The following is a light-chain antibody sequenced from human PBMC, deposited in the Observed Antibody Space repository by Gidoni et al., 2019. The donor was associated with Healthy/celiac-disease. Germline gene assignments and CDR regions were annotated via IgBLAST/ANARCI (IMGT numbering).Light chain of an antibody. CDR1: QSISSY. CDR2: AAS. J-gene: IGKJ4*01. CDR3: QQSYSTPRLT. V-gene: IGKV1-39*01. Sequence: DIQMTQSPSSLSASVGDRVTITCRGSQSISSYLNWYQQKPGKAPKLLIYAASSLQSGVPSRFSGSGSGTDFTLTISSLQPEDFATYYCQQSYSTPRLTFGGGTKVEIK.